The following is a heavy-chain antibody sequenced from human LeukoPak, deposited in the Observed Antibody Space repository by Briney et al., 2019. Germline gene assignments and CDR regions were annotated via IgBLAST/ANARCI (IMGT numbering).Heavy chain of an antibody. J-gene: IGHJ4*02. V-gene: IGHV5-51*01. CDR3: VRRASYYDGLDY. D-gene: IGHD3-22*01. Sequence: GESLKISCKGSGYSFTSNWIGWVRQMPGKGLEWMGLIYPDDFDTTYSPSFQGQVSISADKSISTAYLQWRSLKTSDTAMYYCVRRASYYDGLDYWGQGTLVTVSS. CDR2: IYPDDFDT. CDR1: GYSFTSNW.